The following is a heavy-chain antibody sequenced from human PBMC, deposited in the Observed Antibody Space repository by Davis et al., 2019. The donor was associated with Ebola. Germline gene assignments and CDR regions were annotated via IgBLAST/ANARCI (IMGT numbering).Heavy chain of an antibody. J-gene: IGHJ2*01. CDR1: GFSVRNYG. CDR3: ARDADTSASYWYYDL. V-gene: IGHV3-33*01. Sequence: GESLKISCAPSGFSVRNYGMHWVRQEPGKGLERVERLWASERSKDYVDSVKGRFTISKDTSKNTLYLQMNNLRVEDTAVYYCARDADTSASYWYYDLWGRGTLVTVSS. CDR2: LWASERSK. D-gene: IGHD3-16*01.